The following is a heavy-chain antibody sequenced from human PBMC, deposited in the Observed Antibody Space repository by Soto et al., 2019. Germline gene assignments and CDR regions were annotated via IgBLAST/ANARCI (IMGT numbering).Heavy chain of an antibody. CDR3: AKDSSGLHLGELSSDFDY. Sequence: GGSLRLSCAASGFTFDDDAMHWVRQAPGKGLEWVSGISWNSGSIGYADSVKGRFTISRDNAKNSLYLQRNSLRDEDTALYYCAKDSSGLHLGELSSDFDYWGQGTLVTVSS. CDR2: ISWNSGSI. V-gene: IGHV3-9*01. CDR1: GFTFDDDA. D-gene: IGHD3-16*02. J-gene: IGHJ4*02.